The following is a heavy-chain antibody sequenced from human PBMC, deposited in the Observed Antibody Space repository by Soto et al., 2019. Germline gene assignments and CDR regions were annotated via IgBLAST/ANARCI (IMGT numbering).Heavy chain of an antibody. CDR2: IYYSGST. J-gene: IGHJ5*02. CDR1: GGSISSTTYC. D-gene: IGHD3-10*01. CDR3: AREPNYYGSGSYYNVGLS. Sequence: SETLSLTCTVSGGSISSTTYCWGWIRQPPGKGLEWIGYIYYSGSTYYNPSLKSRATISVDTSKNQFSLKLSSVTAADTAVYYCAREPNYYGSGSYYNVGLSWGQGTLVTVSS. V-gene: IGHV4-31*03.